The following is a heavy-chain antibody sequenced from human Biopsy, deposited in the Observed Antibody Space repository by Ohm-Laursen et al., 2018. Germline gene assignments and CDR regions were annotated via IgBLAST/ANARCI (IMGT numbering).Heavy chain of an antibody. J-gene: IGHJ2*01. Sequence: TLSLTCLVSGDSISSYYWSWIRQPPGKGLQWIGYVYYTGSTDYNPSLQSRVTISVDTSKNHFSLRLRSVTPADTAIYYCARDRGYYSDRTVPGYFDLWGRGTLVTVSS. CDR3: ARDRGYYSDRTVPGYFDL. CDR2: VYYTGST. CDR1: GDSISSYY. V-gene: IGHV4-59*01. D-gene: IGHD3-22*01.